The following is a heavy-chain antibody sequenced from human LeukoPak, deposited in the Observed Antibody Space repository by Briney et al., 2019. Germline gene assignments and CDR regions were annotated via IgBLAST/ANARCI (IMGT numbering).Heavy chain of an antibody. CDR3: TREPSP. CDR1: GGSINNYY. CDR2: IYSSGSA. V-gene: IGHV4-4*07. J-gene: IGHJ5*02. Sequence: SETLSLTCTVSGGSINNYYWSWVRQPAGEGLEWIGRIYSSGSASYNPSLKSRVTLSGDTSKNQLSLKLRYVTAADTAVYYCTREPSPWGQGTLVTVSS.